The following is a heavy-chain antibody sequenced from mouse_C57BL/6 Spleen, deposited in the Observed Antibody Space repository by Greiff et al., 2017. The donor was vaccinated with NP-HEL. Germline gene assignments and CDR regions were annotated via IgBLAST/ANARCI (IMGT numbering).Heavy chain of an antibody. CDR3: ARLLINFDD. CDR1: GYTLTSYW. V-gene: IGHV1S81*02. J-gene: IGHJ2*01. Sequence: VQLQQSGAELVNPGASVNLSCKASGYTLTSYWMHWVKQRPGQGLEWIGEINPSNGRTNYNEKFKSKATLTVDKSSSTAYMQLSSPTPEDSAVYYCARLLINFDDWGQGTTLTVSS. D-gene: IGHD2-1*01. CDR2: INPSNGRT.